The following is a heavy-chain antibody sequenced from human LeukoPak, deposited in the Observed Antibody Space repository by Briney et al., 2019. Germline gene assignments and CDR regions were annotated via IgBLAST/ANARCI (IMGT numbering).Heavy chain of an antibody. CDR1: GGSFSGYY. V-gene: IGHV4-34*01. Sequence: SETLSLTCAVYGGSFSGYYWSWIRQPPGKGLEWIGEINHSGSTNYNPSLKSRVTISVDTSKNQFSLKLSSVTAADTAVYYCARSGNSLFDYWGQGTLVTVSS. D-gene: IGHD4-23*01. J-gene: IGHJ4*02. CDR2: INHSGST. CDR3: ARSGNSLFDY.